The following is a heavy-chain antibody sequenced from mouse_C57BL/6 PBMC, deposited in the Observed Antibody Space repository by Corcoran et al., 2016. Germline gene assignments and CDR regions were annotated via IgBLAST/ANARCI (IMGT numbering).Heavy chain of an antibody. CDR3: ARSGDYGSSYPWFAY. CDR1: GYAFSSYW. V-gene: IGHV1-80*01. J-gene: IGHJ3*01. D-gene: IGHD1-1*01. CDR2: IYPGDGDT. Sequence: QVQLQQSGAELVKPGASVKISCKASGYAFSSYWMNWVKQRPGKGLEWIGQIYPGDGDTNYNGKFKGKATLTADKSSSTAYMQLSSLTSEDSAVYVCARSGDYGSSYPWFAYWGQGTLVTVSA.